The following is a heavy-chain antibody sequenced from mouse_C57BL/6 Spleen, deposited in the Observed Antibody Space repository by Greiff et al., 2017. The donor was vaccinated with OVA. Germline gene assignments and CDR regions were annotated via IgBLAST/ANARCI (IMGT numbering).Heavy chain of an antibody. CDR1: GFTFSSYA. Sequence: EVKLVESGGGLVKPGGSLKLSCAASGFTFSSYAMSWVRQTPEKRLEWVATISDGGSYTYYPDNVKGRFTISRDNAKNNLYLQMSHLKSEDTAMYYCARDPAYYYGRSYRRYFDVWGTGTTVTGSA. CDR2: ISDGGSYT. CDR3: ARDPAYYYGRSYRRYFDV. V-gene: IGHV5-4*01. J-gene: IGHJ1*03. D-gene: IGHD1-1*01.